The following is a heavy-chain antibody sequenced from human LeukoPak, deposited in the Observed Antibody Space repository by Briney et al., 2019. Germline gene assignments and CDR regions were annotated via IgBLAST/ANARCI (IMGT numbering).Heavy chain of an antibody. V-gene: IGHV1-2*02. Sequence: GASVKVSCKSSGYTFTGYFIHWVRQAPGQGLKWMGWINPNSGGTNYAQNFQGRVTMTRDTSISTTYMELTRLTSDDTAVYYCARRGAEYTTSSYGWFDPWGQGTLVTVSS. D-gene: IGHD6-6*01. J-gene: IGHJ5*02. CDR1: GYTFTGYF. CDR2: INPNSGGT. CDR3: ARRGAEYTTSSYGWFDP.